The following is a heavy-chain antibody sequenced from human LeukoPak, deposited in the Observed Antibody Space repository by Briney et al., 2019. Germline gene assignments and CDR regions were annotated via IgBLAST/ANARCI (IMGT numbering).Heavy chain of an antibody. J-gene: IGHJ4*02. CDR2: IRYDGSNK. Sequence: GGSLRLSCAASGFTFSSYAMHWVRQAPGKGLEWVAFIRYDGSNKYYADSVKGRFIISRDNSKNTLNLQMNSLRAEDTAVYYCAKDPTHYRVWDYYETIGLSYWGQGTLVTVSS. D-gene: IGHD3-22*01. CDR3: AKDPTHYRVWDYYETIGLSY. CDR1: GFTFSSYA. V-gene: IGHV3-30*02.